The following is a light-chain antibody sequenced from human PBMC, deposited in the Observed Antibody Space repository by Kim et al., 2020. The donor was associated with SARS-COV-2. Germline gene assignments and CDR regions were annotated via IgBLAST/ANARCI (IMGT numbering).Light chain of an antibody. J-gene: IGKJ2*03. CDR3: MQGTHWPYS. CDR2: KVS. V-gene: IGKV2-30*01. Sequence: QPSSLSCKSSLGLVYSDGNTYLHWFQQRPGQSPRRLIYKVSNRDSGVPDRFSGSGSGTDFTLTINRVEAEDVAVYYCMQGTHWPYSFGLGTKLEI. CDR1: LGLVYSDGNTY.